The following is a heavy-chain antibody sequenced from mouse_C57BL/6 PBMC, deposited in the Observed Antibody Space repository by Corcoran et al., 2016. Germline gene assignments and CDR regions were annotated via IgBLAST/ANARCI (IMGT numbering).Heavy chain of an antibody. V-gene: IGHV1-26*01. Sequence: EFQLRQSGPELVTPGASLKLSCRASGSTFTDYYLNWVEQSPGKRLEWIGDIITNNGGTSYNQKFKGKATLTVDKSYSTADMELRSLTSEDSAGYYGARREGVHENVDVWGTGTTVTVSS. CDR3: ARREGVHENVDV. J-gene: IGHJ1*03. CDR2: IITNNGGT. CDR1: GSTFTDYY.